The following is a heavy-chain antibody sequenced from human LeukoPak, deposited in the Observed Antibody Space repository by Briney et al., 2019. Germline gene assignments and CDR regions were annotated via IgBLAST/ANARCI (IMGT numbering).Heavy chain of an antibody. CDR2: INHSGST. J-gene: IGHJ4*02. D-gene: IGHD6-19*01. CDR1: GGSFSGYY. Sequence: SETLSLTCAVYGGSFSGYYWSWIRQPPGKGLEWIGEINHSGSTNYNPSLKSRVTIPVDTSKNQFSLKLSSVTAADTAVYYCARASIAVAGLDYWGQGTLVTVSS. V-gene: IGHV4-34*01. CDR3: ARASIAVAGLDY.